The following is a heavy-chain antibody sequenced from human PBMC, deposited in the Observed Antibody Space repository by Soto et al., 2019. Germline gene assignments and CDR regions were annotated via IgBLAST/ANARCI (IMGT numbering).Heavy chain of an antibody. D-gene: IGHD3-3*01. CDR1: GFTFSSYG. J-gene: IGHJ6*02. V-gene: IGHV3-33*01. Sequence: PGGSLRLSCAASGFTFSSYGMHWVRQAPGKGLEWVAVIWYDGSNKYYADSVKGRFTISRDNSKNTLYLQMNSLRAEDTAVYYCARGSLASLRFLEWLLPYGMDVWGQGTTVTVSS. CDR3: ARGSLASLRFLEWLLPYGMDV. CDR2: IWYDGSNK.